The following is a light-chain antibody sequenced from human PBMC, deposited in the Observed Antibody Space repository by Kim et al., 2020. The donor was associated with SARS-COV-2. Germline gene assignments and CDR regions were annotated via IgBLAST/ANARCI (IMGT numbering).Light chain of an antibody. CDR3: QQSYSTPLT. CDR2: ATS. CDR1: RSVSRY. Sequence: DIQMTQSPSSLSASVGDRVTITCRASRSVSRYLNWYQLKPGTAPNLLIYATSTLQSGVPSRFSGSGSGTDFTLTISTLQPEDFATYYCQQSYSTPLTFGGGTKVDIK. J-gene: IGKJ4*01. V-gene: IGKV1-39*01.